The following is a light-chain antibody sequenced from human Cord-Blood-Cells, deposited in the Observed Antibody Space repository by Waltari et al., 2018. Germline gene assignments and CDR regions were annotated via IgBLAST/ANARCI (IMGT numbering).Light chain of an antibody. CDR1: QRGSSN. J-gene: IGKJ3*01. CDR2: GAS. V-gene: IGKV3-15*01. Sequence: ELVHTQSRTTQSDSPREGATCSCRPSQRGSSNLAWYQQKPGHAPRLLIYGASTRATGIPARFSGSGSGTEFTLTISSLQSEDFAVYYCQQYNNWPPFTFGPGTKVDIK. CDR3: QQYNNWPPFT.